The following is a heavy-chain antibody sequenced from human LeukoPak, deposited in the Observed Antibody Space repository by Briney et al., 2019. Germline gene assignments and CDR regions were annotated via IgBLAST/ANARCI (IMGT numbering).Heavy chain of an antibody. CDR3: AKGARYYGDYHGAFDI. D-gene: IGHD4-17*01. CDR1: GFTFSSYA. CDR2: ISGSGGST. J-gene: IGHJ3*02. Sequence: PGGSLRLSCAASGFTFSSYAMSWVRQAPGKGLEWVSAISGSGGSTYYADSVKGRFTISRDNSKNTLYLQMNSLRAEDTAVYYCAKGARYYGDYHGAFDIWGQGTMVTVSS. V-gene: IGHV3-23*01.